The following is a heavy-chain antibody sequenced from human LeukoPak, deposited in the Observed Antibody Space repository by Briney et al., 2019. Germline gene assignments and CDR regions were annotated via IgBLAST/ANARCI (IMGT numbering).Heavy chain of an antibody. Sequence: SETLSLTCTVSGGSISSSSYYWGWIRQPPGKGLEWIGSIYYSGSTYYNPSLKSRVTISVDTSKNQFSLKLSSVTAADTAVYYCARQAGWLEIDYAIDYWGQGTLVTVSS. CDR3: ARQAGWLEIDYAIDY. V-gene: IGHV4-39*01. CDR1: GGSISSSSYY. D-gene: IGHD4-17*01. CDR2: IYYSGST. J-gene: IGHJ4*02.